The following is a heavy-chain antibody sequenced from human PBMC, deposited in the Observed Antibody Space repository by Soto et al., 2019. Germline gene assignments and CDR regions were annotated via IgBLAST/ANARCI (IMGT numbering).Heavy chain of an antibody. V-gene: IGHV3-11*01. CDR1: GFTFSDYY. CDR2: ISSSGSTI. D-gene: IGHD2-2*01. Sequence: GVSLRLSCAASGFTFSDYYMSWIRQAPGKGLEWVSYISSSGSTIYYADSVKGRFTISRDNSKNTLYLQMNSLRAEDTAVYYCAKDGGCSSTSCPSVYWGQGTLVTVSS. CDR3: AKDGGCSSTSCPSVY. J-gene: IGHJ4*01.